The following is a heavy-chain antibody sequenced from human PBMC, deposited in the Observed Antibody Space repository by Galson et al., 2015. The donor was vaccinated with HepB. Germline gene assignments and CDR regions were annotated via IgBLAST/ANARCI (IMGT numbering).Heavy chain of an antibody. J-gene: IGHJ2*01. V-gene: IGHV1-69*13. CDR2: IIPIFGTA. CDR1: GGTFSSYA. Sequence: SVKVSCKASGGTFSSYAISWVRQAPGQGLEWMGGIIPIFGTANYAQKFQGRVTITADESTSTAYMELSSLRSEDTAAYYCARYCSSTSCYRYFDLWGRGTLVTVSS. CDR3: ARYCSSTSCYRYFDL. D-gene: IGHD2-2*01.